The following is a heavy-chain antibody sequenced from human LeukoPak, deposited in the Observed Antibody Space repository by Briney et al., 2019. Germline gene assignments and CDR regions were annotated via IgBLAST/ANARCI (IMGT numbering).Heavy chain of an antibody. CDR1: GFTFSSYA. Sequence: PGGSLRLSCAASGFTFSSYAMSWVRQAPGKGLEWVANIKQDGSEKYYVDSVKGRFTISRDNAKNSLYLQMNSLRAEDTAVYYCARDVYYGSGSPTVDYWGQGTLVTVSS. CDR3: ARDVYYGSGSPTVDY. D-gene: IGHD3-10*01. V-gene: IGHV3-7*01. J-gene: IGHJ4*02. CDR2: IKQDGSEK.